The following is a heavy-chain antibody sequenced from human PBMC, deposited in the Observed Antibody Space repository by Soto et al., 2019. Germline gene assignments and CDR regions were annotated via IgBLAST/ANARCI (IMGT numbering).Heavy chain of an antibody. CDR2: ISTYNGNP. D-gene: IGHD1-7*01. J-gene: IGHJ4*02. CDR3: ARGRTRALDY. Sequence: QIQLVQSGAEVKKPGASVKVSCKASGYIFTSQGISWVRQAPGQGLEWMGWISTYNGNPNYAQKLQGRVTTTTNTSTTTAFLELRSLTSDDTAVYYCARGRTRALDYWGQGTPVIVSS. V-gene: IGHV1-18*01. CDR1: GYIFTSQG.